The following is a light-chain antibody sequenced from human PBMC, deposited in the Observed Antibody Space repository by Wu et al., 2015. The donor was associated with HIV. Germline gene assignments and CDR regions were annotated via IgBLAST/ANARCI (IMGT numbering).Light chain of an antibody. CDR2: GAS. J-gene: IGKJ4*01. V-gene: IGKV3-20*01. Sequence: EIVMTQFPATLSVSPGERATLSCRASQNISSSLAWYQQKPGQAPRLLIYGASSRATGIPDRFSGSGSGTDFTLTISRLGPEDFAVYYCQQYGSSPLTFGGGTKVEIK. CDR3: QQYGSSPLT. CDR1: QNISSS.